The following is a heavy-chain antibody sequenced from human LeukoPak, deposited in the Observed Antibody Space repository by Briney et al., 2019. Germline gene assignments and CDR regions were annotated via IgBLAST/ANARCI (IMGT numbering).Heavy chain of an antibody. D-gene: IGHD2-21*02. V-gene: IGHV4-34*01. J-gene: IGHJ4*02. Sequence: PSETLSLTCAVYGGSFSGYYWSWIRQPPGKGLEWIGEINHSGSINYNPSLKSRVTISVDTSKNQFSLKLSSVTAADTAVYYCARRQHIVVVTGWVWAPNAFDIWGQGTLVTVSS. CDR3: ARRQHIVVVTGWVWAPNAFDI. CDR1: GGSFSGYY. CDR2: INHSGSI.